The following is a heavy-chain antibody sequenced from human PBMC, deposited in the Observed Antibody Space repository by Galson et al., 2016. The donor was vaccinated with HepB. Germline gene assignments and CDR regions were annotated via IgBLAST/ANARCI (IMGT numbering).Heavy chain of an antibody. CDR3: AREPGYSSGWDHYFHSSYGMDV. CDR2: ISTKNGNT. D-gene: IGHD6-19*01. V-gene: IGHV1-18*01. Sequence: SVKVSCKASGYTFSSYAISWVRQAPGQGLEWMGWISTKNGNTNYVQKLQGRVTMTTDTSSSTAYMELRILTNDDTAVYYCAREPGYSSGWDHYFHSSYGMDVWGQGTAVTVSS. J-gene: IGHJ6*02. CDR1: GYTFSSYA.